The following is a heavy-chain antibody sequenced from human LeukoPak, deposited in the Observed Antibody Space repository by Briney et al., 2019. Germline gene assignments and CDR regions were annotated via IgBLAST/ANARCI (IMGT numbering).Heavy chain of an antibody. V-gene: IGHV3-74*01. CDR2: ISSDGSIT. CDR1: GFTFSTYW. J-gene: IGHJ4*02. CDR3: ARGEGQWLVRFFDY. D-gene: IGHD6-19*01. Sequence: GGSLRLSCAASGFTFSTYWMHWVRQAPGKGLVWVSRISSDGSITGYADSVKGRFTISRDNAKNTLYLQMNSLRAEDTAVYYCARGEGQWLVRFFDYWGQGTLVTVSS.